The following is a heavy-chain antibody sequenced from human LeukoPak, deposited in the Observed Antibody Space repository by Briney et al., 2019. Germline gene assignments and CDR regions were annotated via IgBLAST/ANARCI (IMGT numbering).Heavy chain of an antibody. CDR2: ISYDGSNK. J-gene: IGHJ4*02. CDR1: GFTFSSYG. V-gene: IGHV3-30*18. Sequence: QPGRSLRLSCAASGFTFSSYGMHWVRQAPGKGLEWVAVISYDGSNKYYADSVKGRFTISRDNSKNTLYPQMNSLRAEDTAVYYCAKEIAVALRYWGQGTLVTVSS. D-gene: IGHD6-19*01. CDR3: AKEIAVALRY.